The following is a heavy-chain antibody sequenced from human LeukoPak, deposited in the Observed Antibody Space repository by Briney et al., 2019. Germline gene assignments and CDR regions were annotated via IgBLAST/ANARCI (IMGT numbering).Heavy chain of an antibody. CDR1: GGSISNYY. V-gene: IGHV4-4*07. J-gene: IGHJ4*02. CDR3: ARGENDYGDYVFDY. Sequence: PSETLSLTCTVSGGSISNYYWSWIRQPAGKGLEWIGRIHTSGRTNYNPSLKSRVTMSVDTSNNQFSLKLSSVTAADTAVYYCARGENDYGDYVFDYWGQGTLVTVSS. CDR2: IHTSGRT. D-gene: IGHD4-17*01.